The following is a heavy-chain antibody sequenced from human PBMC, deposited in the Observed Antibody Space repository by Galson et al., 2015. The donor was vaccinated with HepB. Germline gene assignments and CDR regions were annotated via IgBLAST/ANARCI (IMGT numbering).Heavy chain of an antibody. V-gene: IGHV1-18*01. Sequence: SVKVSCKASGYTFNNYGITWVRQAPGQGLEWMGWIRADNGDTNYAQKFQGRVTMTTDTSTNTANMELGSLGSDNTAIYYCARVRGRSYFDYWGQGTLVTVSS. CDR2: IRADNGDT. J-gene: IGHJ4*02. D-gene: IGHD3-3*01. CDR3: ARVRGRSYFDY. CDR1: GYTFNNYG.